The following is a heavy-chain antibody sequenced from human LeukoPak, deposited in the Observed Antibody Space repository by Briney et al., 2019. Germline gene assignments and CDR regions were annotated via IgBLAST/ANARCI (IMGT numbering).Heavy chain of an antibody. V-gene: IGHV1-69*13. J-gene: IGHJ3*02. CDR3: ARFPFQEMAAFDI. CDR2: SIPFFGTA. D-gene: IGHD5-24*01. Sequence: SVKVSCKASGGTFSSYAISWVRQAPGQGLEWMGGSIPFFGTANYAQKFQGRLTITADESTSTAYMELSSRRSEDTAVYYCARFPFQEMAAFDIWGQGTMVTVSS. CDR1: GGTFSSYA.